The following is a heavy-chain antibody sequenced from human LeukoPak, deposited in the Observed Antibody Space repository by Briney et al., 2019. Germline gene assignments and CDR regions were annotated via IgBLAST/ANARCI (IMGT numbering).Heavy chain of an antibody. V-gene: IGHV3-49*04. CDR2: IRSKAYGGTA. J-gene: IGHJ4*02. D-gene: IGHD2-15*01. CDR3: TRASRYCRGGNCYRFFDY. Sequence: PGGSLRLSCTASGFTFGDYAMSWVRQATGKGLEWVGFIRSKAYGGTAEYVASVKGRFTITRDDSKSTAYLQMNSLKTEDTAVYYCTRASRYCRGGNCYRFFDYWGQGTLVTVSS. CDR1: GFTFGDYA.